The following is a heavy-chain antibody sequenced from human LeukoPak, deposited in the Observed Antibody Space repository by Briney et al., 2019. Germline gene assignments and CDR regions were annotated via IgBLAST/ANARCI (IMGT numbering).Heavy chain of an antibody. V-gene: IGHV3-33*01. CDR1: GFTFSSYD. J-gene: IGHJ5*02. D-gene: IGHD6-13*01. CDR2: IWYDGSNK. Sequence: GRSLRLSCAASGFTFSSYDMHWVRQAPGKGLEWVAVIWYDGSNKYYADSVKGRFTISRDNSKNTLYLQMNSLRAEDTAVYYCARDASIAAAVPNWFDPWGQGTLVTVSS. CDR3: ARDASIAAAVPNWFDP.